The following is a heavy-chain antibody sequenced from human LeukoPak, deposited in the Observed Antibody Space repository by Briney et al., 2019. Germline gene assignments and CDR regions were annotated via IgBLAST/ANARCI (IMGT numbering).Heavy chain of an antibody. J-gene: IGHJ4*02. CDR2: ISGSGGST. Sequence: GGTLRLSCAASGFTFSNAWMNWVRQAPGKGLEWVSSISGSGGSTHYVDSVKGRFTISRDKTKNTLYLQMNSLRAEDTAVYYCAKSSYYDASGYYREYYFDSWGQGTLVTVSS. V-gene: IGHV3-23*01. D-gene: IGHD3-22*01. CDR1: GFTFSNAW. CDR3: AKSSYYDASGYYREYYFDS.